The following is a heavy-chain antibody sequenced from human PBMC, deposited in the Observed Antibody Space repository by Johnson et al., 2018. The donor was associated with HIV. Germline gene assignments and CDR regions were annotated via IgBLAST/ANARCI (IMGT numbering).Heavy chain of an antibody. CDR2: IGWNSGSI. CDR1: GFTFSSYA. CDR3: AKDRRHGWEVRGAFDI. Sequence: VQLVESGGGVVQPGRSLRLSCAASGFTFSSYAMHWVRQAPGKGLEWVSGIGWNSGSIGYADSVKGRFTISRDNAKNSLYLQMNSLRAEDTALYYCAKDRRHGWEVRGAFDIWGQGTMVTVSS. D-gene: IGHD1-26*01. J-gene: IGHJ3*02. V-gene: IGHV3-9*01.